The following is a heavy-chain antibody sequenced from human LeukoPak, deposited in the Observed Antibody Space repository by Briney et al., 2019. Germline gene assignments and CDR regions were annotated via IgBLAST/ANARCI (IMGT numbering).Heavy chain of an antibody. Sequence: GGSLRLSCAASVVTFSSYSMNWVRQAPGQGLEWVSSISSSSSYIYYADSVKGRFTISRDNAKNSLYLQMNSLRAEDTAVYYCARDGAAATDYAFDIWGQGTMVTASS. D-gene: IGHD6-25*01. J-gene: IGHJ3*02. CDR1: VVTFSSYS. CDR2: ISSSSSYI. CDR3: ARDGAAATDYAFDI. V-gene: IGHV3-21*01.